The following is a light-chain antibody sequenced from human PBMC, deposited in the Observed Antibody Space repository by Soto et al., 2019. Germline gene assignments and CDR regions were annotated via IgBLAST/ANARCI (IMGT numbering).Light chain of an antibody. J-gene: IGLJ2*01. V-gene: IGLV1-40*01. CDR2: GNS. CDR3: QSYDSSLKVV. CDR1: SSNIGAGYD. Sequence: QSALTQPPSVSGAPGQRVTISCTGSSSNIGAGYDVHWYQQLPGTAPKLLIYGNSNRPSGVPDRFSGSKSGTSASLAITGLQAEDEADYYCQSYDSSLKVVFGGWTKLTVL.